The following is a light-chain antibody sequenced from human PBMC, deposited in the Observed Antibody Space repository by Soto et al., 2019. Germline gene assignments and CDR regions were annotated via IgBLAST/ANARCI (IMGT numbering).Light chain of an antibody. Sequence: DIVLTQSPGTLSLSPGERATLSCRASQSVSGNYLAWYQQKLGQAPRLLIFGASSRATGIPDRFSGSGAGTDFSLTINGLEPEDVAMYYCLQYGYSPLYTFGQGTKLEIK. J-gene: IGKJ2*01. V-gene: IGKV3-20*01. CDR2: GAS. CDR3: LQYGYSPLYT. CDR1: QSVSGNY.